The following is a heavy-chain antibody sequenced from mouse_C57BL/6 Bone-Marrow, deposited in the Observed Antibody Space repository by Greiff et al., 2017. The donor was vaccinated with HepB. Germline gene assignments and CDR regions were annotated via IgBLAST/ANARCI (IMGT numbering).Heavy chain of an antibody. CDR1: GYTFTEYT. J-gene: IGHJ3*01. D-gene: IGHD1-1*01. CDR3: ARHEEVFYYYGSSPAWFAY. V-gene: IGHV1-62-2*01. Sequence: QVQLKESGAELVKPGASVKLSCKASGYTFTEYTIHWVKQRSGQGLEWIGWFYPGSGSIKYNEKFKDKATLTADKSSSTVYMELSRLTSEDSAVYFCARHEEVFYYYGSSPAWFAYWGQGTLVTVSA. CDR2: FYPGSGSI.